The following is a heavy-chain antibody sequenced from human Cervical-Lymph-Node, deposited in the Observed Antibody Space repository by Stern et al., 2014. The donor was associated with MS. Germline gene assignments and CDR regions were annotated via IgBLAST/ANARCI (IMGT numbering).Heavy chain of an antibody. CDR1: GFTVSSDS. V-gene: IGHV3-53*01. Sequence: VQLVESGGGVIQPGGSLRLSCTASGFTVSSDSMTLVRPAPGKGLELVSLITNVGSTFYTDSVKGRFTISRDDSKNTVYLHMTSLRAEDTAMYYCARDTSSPERSDWWGQGTLVTVSS. CDR3: ARDTSSPERSDW. J-gene: IGHJ4*02. CDR2: ITNVGST. D-gene: IGHD1-1*01.